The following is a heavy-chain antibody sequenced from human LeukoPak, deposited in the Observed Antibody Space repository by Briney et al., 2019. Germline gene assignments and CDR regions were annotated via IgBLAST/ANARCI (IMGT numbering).Heavy chain of an antibody. D-gene: IGHD2-2*01. Sequence: PGGALRLSCAASGFTFSSYPMHWVRQAPGKGLEWVSLISYDGSNKYYADSVKGRFTISRDNSKNTLYLQMNSPRAEDTAVYYCAKDIVVVPAADDIWGQGTMVTVSS. J-gene: IGHJ3*02. CDR1: GFTFSSYP. V-gene: IGHV3-30-3*01. CDR2: ISYDGSNK. CDR3: AKDIVVVPAADDI.